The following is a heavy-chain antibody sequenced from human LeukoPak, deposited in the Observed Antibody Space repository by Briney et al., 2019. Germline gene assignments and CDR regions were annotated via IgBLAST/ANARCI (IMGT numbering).Heavy chain of an antibody. CDR2: ISGSGVTT. D-gene: IGHD6-13*01. CDR1: GFTFSSYV. V-gene: IGHV3-23*01. CDR3: AKYRQQLVRLFDY. Sequence: GGSLRLSCADSGFTFSSYVMSWVRQAPGKGLEWVSSISGSGVTTYYADSVKGRFTISRDDSKNTLYLQMNSLRAEDTAVYYCAKYRQQLVRLFDYWGQGTLVTVSS. J-gene: IGHJ4*02.